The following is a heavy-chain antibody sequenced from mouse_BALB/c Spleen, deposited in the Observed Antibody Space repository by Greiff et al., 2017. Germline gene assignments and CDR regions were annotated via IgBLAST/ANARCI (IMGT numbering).Heavy chain of an antibody. CDR3: TFITTATDYAMDY. Sequence: VQLQQSGTVLARPGASVKMSCKASGYSFTSYWMHWVQQRPGQGLEWIGAIYPGNSDTSYNQKFKGKAKLTAVTSASTAYMELSSLTNEDSAVYYWTFITTATDYAMDYWGQGTSVTVSS. J-gene: IGHJ4*01. CDR2: IYPGNSDT. D-gene: IGHD1-2*01. V-gene: IGHV1-5*01. CDR1: GYSFTSYW.